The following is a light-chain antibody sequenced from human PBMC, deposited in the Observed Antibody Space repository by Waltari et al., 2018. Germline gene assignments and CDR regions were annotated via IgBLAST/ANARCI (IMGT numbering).Light chain of an antibody. Sequence: IALTQSPGTLSLSPGERATLSCRASQTVDSNSVAWYQQRPGQVPRCLIFAASSRATGIPDRFRASGSGTDFTLTISRLEPEDFAVYYCQQYDWSPPGYTFGQGTKLEIK. CDR2: AAS. V-gene: IGKV3-20*01. CDR1: QTVDSNS. J-gene: IGKJ2*01. CDR3: QQYDWSPPGYT.